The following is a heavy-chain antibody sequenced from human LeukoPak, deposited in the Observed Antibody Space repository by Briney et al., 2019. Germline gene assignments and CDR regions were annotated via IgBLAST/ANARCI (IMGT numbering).Heavy chain of an antibody. CDR3: ARATTYDILTGYFDY. Sequence: PGGSLRLSCAASGFIFSSYTMNWVRQAPGKGLEWVSSISSSSSYIYYAESVKGRFTMSRDNAKNSLYLQMNSLRAEDTAVYYCARATTYDILTGYFDYWGQGTLVTVSS. V-gene: IGHV3-21*01. J-gene: IGHJ4*02. CDR2: ISSSSSYI. D-gene: IGHD3-9*01. CDR1: GFIFSSYT.